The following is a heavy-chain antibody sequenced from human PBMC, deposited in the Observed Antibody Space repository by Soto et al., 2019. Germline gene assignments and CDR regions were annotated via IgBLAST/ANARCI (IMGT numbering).Heavy chain of an antibody. V-gene: IGHV1-69*06. Sequence: ASVKVSCKVSGGTFSSYRFSWVRQAPGQGLEWMGGITPVFGTPDYAQKFQGRVTVTADRSTNTAYMELSRLTSEDTAVYYCARDLPSLEVRSYGMDVWGQGTTVTVSS. CDR2: ITPVFGTP. D-gene: IGHD3-10*01. CDR3: ARDLPSLEVRSYGMDV. CDR1: GGTFSSYR. J-gene: IGHJ6*02.